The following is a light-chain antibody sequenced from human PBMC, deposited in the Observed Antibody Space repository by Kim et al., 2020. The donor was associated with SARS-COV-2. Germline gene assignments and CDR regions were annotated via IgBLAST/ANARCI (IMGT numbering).Light chain of an antibody. J-gene: IGKJ2*01. CDR3: QQYGSSPLMYT. Sequence: PGERATLSCRASQSVSSSYLAWYQQKPGQAPRLLIYGASSRATGIPDRFSGSGSGTDFTLTISRLEPEDFAVYYCQQYGSSPLMYTFGQGTKLEIK. V-gene: IGKV3-20*01. CDR2: GAS. CDR1: QSVSSSY.